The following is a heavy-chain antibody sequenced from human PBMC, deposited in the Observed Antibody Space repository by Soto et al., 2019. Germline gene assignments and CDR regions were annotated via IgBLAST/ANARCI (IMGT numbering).Heavy chain of an antibody. CDR3: AKDRVIQLLPIWPDP. CDR2: VSSDGNNK. J-gene: IGHJ5*02. V-gene: IGHV3-30*18. Sequence: GGSLRLSCVASGFSFSNYGMHWVRQAPGKGLEWVAFVSSDGNNKYYAESVKGRSTISRDNAKNTLYLQVDRLTVDDTAVYYCAKDRVIQLLPIWPDPWGQGTWVTVSS. CDR1: GFSFSNYG. D-gene: IGHD2-2*01.